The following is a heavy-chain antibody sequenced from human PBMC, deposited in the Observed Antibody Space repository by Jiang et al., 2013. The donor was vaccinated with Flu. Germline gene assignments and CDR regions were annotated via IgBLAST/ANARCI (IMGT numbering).Heavy chain of an antibody. V-gene: IGHV4-38-2*01. CDR3: ARAYSSGPVDY. CDR1: GYSISSGYY. D-gene: IGHD6-19*01. Sequence: GPGLVKPSETLSLTCAVSGYSISSGYYWGWIRQPPGKGLEWIGSMYHSGSTYYNPSLKSRVTISVDTSKNQFSLKVSFVTAADTAVYYCARAYSSGPVDYWGQGTLVTVS. CDR2: MYHSGST. J-gene: IGHJ4*02.